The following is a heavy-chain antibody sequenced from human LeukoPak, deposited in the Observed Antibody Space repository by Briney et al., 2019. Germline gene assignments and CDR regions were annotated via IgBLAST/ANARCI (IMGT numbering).Heavy chain of an antibody. CDR3: ARVSLFFGVVPFDY. V-gene: IGHV1-2*02. J-gene: IGHJ4*02. Sequence: ASVKVSCKASGYTFTGYYMHWVRQAPGQGLEWMGWINPNSGGTNYAQKFQGRVTMTRDTSISTAYMELRRLRSDDTAVYYCARVSLFFGVVPFDYWGQGTLVTVSS. D-gene: IGHD3-3*01. CDR2: INPNSGGT. CDR1: GYTFTGYY.